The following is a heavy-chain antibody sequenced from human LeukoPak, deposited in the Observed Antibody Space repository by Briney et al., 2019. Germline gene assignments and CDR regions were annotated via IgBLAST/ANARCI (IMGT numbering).Heavy chain of an antibody. CDR3: ARAPSAAALLFDY. J-gene: IGHJ4*02. V-gene: IGHV3-11*03. CDR1: GFTFSDYY. Sequence: GGSLRLSCAASGFTFSDYYMSWIRQAPGKGLEWVSYISSSSTYTNYADSVKGRFTISSDNAKNSLYLQMNSLRAEDTAVYYCARAPSAAALLFDYWGQGTLVTVSS. CDR2: ISSSSTYT. D-gene: IGHD6-13*01.